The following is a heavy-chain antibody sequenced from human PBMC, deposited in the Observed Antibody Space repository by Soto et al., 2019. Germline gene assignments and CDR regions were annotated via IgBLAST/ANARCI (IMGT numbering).Heavy chain of an antibody. D-gene: IGHD6-13*01. CDR2: ISAYNGNT. CDR3: ARWGGSWFRVEYFQH. CDR1: GYTFTSYG. Sequence: GASVKVSCKASGYTFTSYGISWVRQAPGQGVEWMGWISAYNGNTNYAQKLQGRVTMTTDTSTSTAYMELRSLRSDDTAVYYCARWGGSWFRVEYFQHWGQGTLVTVSS. V-gene: IGHV1-18*01. J-gene: IGHJ1*01.